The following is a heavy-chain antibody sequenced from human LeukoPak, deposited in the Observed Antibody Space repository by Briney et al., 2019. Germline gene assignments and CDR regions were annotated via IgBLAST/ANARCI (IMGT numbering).Heavy chain of an antibody. D-gene: IGHD3-22*01. Sequence: SQTLSLTCTVSGASISSGGYCWSWIRQPPGKGLEWIGYIYYSGSTYYNPSLKSRVTISVDTSKNQFSLKLSSVTAADTAVYYCARVKVESDSSGYYYLDYWGQGTLVTVSS. CDR2: IYYSGST. J-gene: IGHJ4*02. CDR3: ARVKVESDSSGYYYLDY. CDR1: GASISSGGYC. V-gene: IGHV4-30-4*08.